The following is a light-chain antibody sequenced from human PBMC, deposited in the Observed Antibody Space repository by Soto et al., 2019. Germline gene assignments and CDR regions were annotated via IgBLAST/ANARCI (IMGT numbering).Light chain of an antibody. V-gene: IGKV1-39*01. CDR3: QQTYSTLNS. Sequence: DIQVTQSPYSLSASEGDRVTITCRASQSIRTYLNWYQQRPGKPPKLLIQTASTLQSGVPSRFSGSGSGTDFTLTISSLQPEDFATYYCQQTYSTLNSFGQGTKLEIK. CDR1: QSIRTY. CDR2: TAS. J-gene: IGKJ2*03.